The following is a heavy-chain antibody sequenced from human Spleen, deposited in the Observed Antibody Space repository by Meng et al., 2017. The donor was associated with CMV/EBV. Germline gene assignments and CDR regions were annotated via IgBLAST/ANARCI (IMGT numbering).Heavy chain of an antibody. CDR1: GDSITSSSYY. V-gene: IGHV4-39*07. CDR2: IYYSGST. CDR3: ARYGYSTGQYYFDY. Sequence: SETLSLTCTVSGDSITSSSYYWGWIRQPPGKGLEWIGSIYYSGSTYYNPSLKSRVTISVDTSKNQFSLKLNSVTAADTAVYYCARYGYSTGQYYFDYWGQGTLVTVSS. D-gene: IGHD6-25*01. J-gene: IGHJ4*02.